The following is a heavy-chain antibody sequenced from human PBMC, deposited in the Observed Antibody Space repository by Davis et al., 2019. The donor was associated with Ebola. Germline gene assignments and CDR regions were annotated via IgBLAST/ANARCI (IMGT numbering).Heavy chain of an antibody. CDR3: AKSGRSFGVVKNHYGMDV. Sequence: PGGSLRFSCAASGFIFSNYAMSWVRQAPGKGLEWVSTITGSGTRTYYADSVKGRFSTSRDNSKNTLYLQMNSLRAEDTAVYYCAKSGRSFGVVKNHYGMDVWGKGTTVTVSS. CDR1: GFIFSNYA. D-gene: IGHD3-3*01. CDR2: ITGSGTRT. J-gene: IGHJ6*04. V-gene: IGHV3-23*01.